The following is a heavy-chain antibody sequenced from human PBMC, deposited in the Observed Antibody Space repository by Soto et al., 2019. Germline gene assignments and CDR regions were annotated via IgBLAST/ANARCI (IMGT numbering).Heavy chain of an antibody. CDR2: MNPNSGNT. J-gene: IGHJ5*02. CDR3: ARLKQDHAVA. CDR1: GYTFTSYD. Sequence: QVQLVQSGAEVKKPGASVKVSCKASGYTFTSYDINWVRLATGQGLEWMGGMNPNSGNTAYAQKFQGRVTMTRNTPISTASMELSSLSSEDTAVYYCARLKQDHAVAWGQGALVTVSS. V-gene: IGHV1-8*01. D-gene: IGHD2-15*01.